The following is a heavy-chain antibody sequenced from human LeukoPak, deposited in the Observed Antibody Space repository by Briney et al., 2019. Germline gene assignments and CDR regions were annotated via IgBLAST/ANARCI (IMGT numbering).Heavy chain of an antibody. Sequence: SETLSLTCTVSGGSISSYYWSWIRQPPGKGLEWIGYIYTSGSTNYNPSLKSRVTISVDTSRNQLSLKLTSVTAADTGVYFCARLGSYHDFWGQGALVTVSS. J-gene: IGHJ4*02. CDR3: ARLGSYHDF. D-gene: IGHD1-26*01. CDR2: IYTSGST. V-gene: IGHV4-4*09. CDR1: GGSISSYY.